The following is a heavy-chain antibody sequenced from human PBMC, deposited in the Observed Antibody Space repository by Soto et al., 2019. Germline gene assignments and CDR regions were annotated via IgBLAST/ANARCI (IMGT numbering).Heavy chain of an antibody. CDR3: ARDLNAPCEVVPAAYDY. D-gene: IGHD2-2*01. CDR1: GFTFSSYW. J-gene: IGHJ4*02. Sequence: GGSLRLSCAASGFTFSSYWMSWVRQAPGKGLEWVANIKQDGSEKYYVDSVKGRFTISRDNAKNSLYLQMNSLRAEDTAVYYCARDLNAPCEVVPAAYDYWGQGTLVTVSS. CDR2: IKQDGSEK. V-gene: IGHV3-7*01.